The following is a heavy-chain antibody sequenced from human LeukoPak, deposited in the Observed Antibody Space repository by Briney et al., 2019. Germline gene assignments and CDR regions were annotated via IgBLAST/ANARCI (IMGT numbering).Heavy chain of an antibody. CDR3: ARDLDGDYYFDY. Sequence: RPGGSLRLSCAASGFTFSDYYMSWIRQAPGKGLEWVSYISSSSSYTNYADSVKGRFTISRDNAKNSLYLQMNSLRAEDTAVYYCARDLDGDYYFDYWGQGTLVTVSS. CDR1: GFTFSDYY. J-gene: IGHJ4*02. CDR2: ISSSSSYT. V-gene: IGHV3-11*05. D-gene: IGHD4-17*01.